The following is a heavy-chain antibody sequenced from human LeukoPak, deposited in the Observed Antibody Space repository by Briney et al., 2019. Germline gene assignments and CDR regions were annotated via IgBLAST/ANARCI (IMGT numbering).Heavy chain of an antibody. Sequence: GRSLRLSCAASGFTFSSYAMHWVRQAPGQGLEWVAVISYDGSNKYYADSVKGRFTISRDNSKNTLYLQMNSLRAEDTAVYYCARSSYTSWYALPEYYYYGMDVWGQGTTVTVSS. D-gene: IGHD2-2*01. J-gene: IGHJ6*02. V-gene: IGHV3-30-3*01. CDR2: ISYDGSNK. CDR1: GFTFSSYA. CDR3: ARSSYTSWYALPEYYYYGMDV.